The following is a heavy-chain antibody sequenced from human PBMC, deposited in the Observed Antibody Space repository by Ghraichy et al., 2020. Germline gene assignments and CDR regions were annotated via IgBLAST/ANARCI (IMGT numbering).Heavy chain of an antibody. CDR2: IRYDGSNK. CDR1: GFTFSSYG. D-gene: IGHD2-21*02. Sequence: GGSLRLSCAASGFTFSSYGMHWVRQAPGKGLEWVAFIRYDGSNKYYADSVKGRFTISRDNSKNTLYLQMNSLRAEDTAVYYCAKDGLAYCGGDCYSDYWGQGTLVTVSS. CDR3: AKDGLAYCGGDCYSDY. V-gene: IGHV3-30*02. J-gene: IGHJ4*02.